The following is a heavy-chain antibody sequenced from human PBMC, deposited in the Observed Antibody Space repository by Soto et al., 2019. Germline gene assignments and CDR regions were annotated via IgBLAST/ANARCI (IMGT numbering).Heavy chain of an antibody. D-gene: IGHD6-19*01. V-gene: IGHV3-11*06. CDR3: ARERTSVAGNEGFDF. J-gene: IGHJ4*02. CDR2: IASTSSYT. CDR1: GFTFGDYY. Sequence: GGSLRLSCAASGFTFGDYYMSWIRQAPGKGLEWVSFIASTSSYTDYADSVRGRFTISRDNAKKSLFLQMVSLRVDDTAVYYCARERTSVAGNEGFDFWGRGTVVTVSS.